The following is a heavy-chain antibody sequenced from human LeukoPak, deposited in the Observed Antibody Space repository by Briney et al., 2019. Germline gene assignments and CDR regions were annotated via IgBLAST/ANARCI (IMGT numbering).Heavy chain of an antibody. D-gene: IGHD5-12*01. Sequence: PSETLSLTCTVSGGSISSYYWSWIRQPPGKGLEWTGYIYYSGSTNYNPSLKSRVTISVDTSKNQFSLKLSSVTAADTAVYYCARASSGYDTFDIWGQGTMVTVSS. CDR2: IYYSGST. J-gene: IGHJ3*02. CDR1: GGSISSYY. V-gene: IGHV4-59*01. CDR3: ARASSGYDTFDI.